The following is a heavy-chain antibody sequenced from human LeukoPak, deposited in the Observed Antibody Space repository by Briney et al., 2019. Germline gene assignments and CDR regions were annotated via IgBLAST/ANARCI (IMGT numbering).Heavy chain of an antibody. V-gene: IGHV1-2*06. CDR2: IDPNSGDT. D-gene: IGHD1-26*01. J-gene: IGHJ4*02. Sequence: ASVKVSCKASGYSFIGYCVHWVRQAPGQGLEWMGRIDPNSGDTRYAQKFQDRVTMTWDTSITTVYMELSSLRSGDTAIYYCAREVAGSGNYFDYWGRGTLVTVSS. CDR1: GYSFIGYC. CDR3: AREVAGSGNYFDY.